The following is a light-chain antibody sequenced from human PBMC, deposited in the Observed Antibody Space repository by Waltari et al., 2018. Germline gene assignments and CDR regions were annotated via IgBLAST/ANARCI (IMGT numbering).Light chain of an antibody. V-gene: IGKV1-5*03. Sequence: DIQMTQSPSTLSASVGDRVTITCRASQSISNWLAWYQQKPGKAPKLLIYKASTLESGDPSRFSGSGSGTDFTLTSSSLQPDDFATYYCQQYNSYSLLTFGGGTKVEIK. J-gene: IGKJ4*01. CDR3: QQYNSYSLLT. CDR1: QSISNW. CDR2: KAS.